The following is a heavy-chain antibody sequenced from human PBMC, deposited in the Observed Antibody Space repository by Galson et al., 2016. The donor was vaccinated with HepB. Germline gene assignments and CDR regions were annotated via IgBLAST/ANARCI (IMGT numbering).Heavy chain of an antibody. CDR2: IKEDGSDK. V-gene: IGHV3-7*02. D-gene: IGHD6-13*01. J-gene: IGHJ4*02. CDR3: KTAAVGPSASDY. Sequence: SLRLSCAASGFTFKNYWMTWVRQAPGRGLEWVANIKEDGSDKHYVDSVRGRFSISRDNAKNSVYLQMNSLRDEDTAMYYCKTAAVGPSASDYWGQGTLVTVSS. CDR1: GFTFKNYW.